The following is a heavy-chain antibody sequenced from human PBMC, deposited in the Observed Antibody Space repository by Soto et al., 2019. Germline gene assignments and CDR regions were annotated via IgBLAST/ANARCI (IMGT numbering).Heavy chain of an antibody. V-gene: IGHV4-61*01. J-gene: IGHJ5*02. CDR2: IYYSGST. D-gene: IGHD2-21*02. CDR3: ASTSLLTYCGGDCYSSNWFDP. Sequence: PSETTSLTCTVSGGSVSSGSYYWSWIRQPPGKGLEWIGYIYYSGSTNYNPSLKSRVTISVDTSKNQFSLKLSSVTAADTAVYYCASTSLLTYCGGDCYSSNWFDPWGQGTLVTVSS. CDR1: GGSVSSGSYY.